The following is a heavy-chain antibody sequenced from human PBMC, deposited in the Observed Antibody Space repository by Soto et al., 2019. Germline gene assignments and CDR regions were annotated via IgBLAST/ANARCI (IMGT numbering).Heavy chain of an antibody. Sequence: SETLSLTCTVSGGPIRSSSHYWGWIRQSPGTGLEWIGSIDESGDSYYNPSLKRRVTIFVDTSKNQFSLKLISVTGADAAIYYGAREGGYVDYWGQGTLVTVSS. CDR2: IDESGDS. CDR3: AREGGYVDY. J-gene: IGHJ4*02. D-gene: IGHD1-1*01. V-gene: IGHV4-39*02. CDR1: GGPIRSSSHY.